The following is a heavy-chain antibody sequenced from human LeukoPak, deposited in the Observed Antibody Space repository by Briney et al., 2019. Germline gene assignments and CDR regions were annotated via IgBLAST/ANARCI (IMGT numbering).Heavy chain of an antibody. CDR1: GFTFGSYD. J-gene: IGHJ6*02. V-gene: IGHV3-13*01. Sequence: GGSLRLSCQGSGFTFGSYDMHWVRQTSENGLEWVSTIDTDGGTYHADSVKGRFTVSRDNLRNSMYLHTNRLSASDTGVYYCTRIWSGRYSGGMDAWGLGTTVTVFS. CDR3: TRIWSGRYSGGMDA. CDR2: IDTDGGT. D-gene: IGHD1-26*01.